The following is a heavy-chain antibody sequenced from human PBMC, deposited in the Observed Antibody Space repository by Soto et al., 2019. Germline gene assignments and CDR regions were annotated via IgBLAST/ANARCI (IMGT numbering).Heavy chain of an antibody. V-gene: IGHV1-18*01. D-gene: IGHD1-1*01. CDR1: GYTFTSYG. CDR2: ISAYNGNT. J-gene: IGHJ6*03. Sequence: ASVKVSCKASGYTFTSYGISGVRQAPGQGLEWMGWISAYNGNTNYAQKFQGRVTITADKSTSTAYMELSSLRSEDTAVYYCARRLLGTGTTFSPPDMDVWGKGTTVTVSS. CDR3: ARRLLGTGTTFSPPDMDV.